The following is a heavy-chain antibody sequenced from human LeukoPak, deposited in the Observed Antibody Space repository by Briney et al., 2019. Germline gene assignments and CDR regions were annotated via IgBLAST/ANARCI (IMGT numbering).Heavy chain of an antibody. CDR1: GYTFTGYY. CDR3: ASFPEGSGSYYSFDY. CDR2: INPNSGGT. Sequence: ASVKVSCKASGYTFTGYYMHWVRQAPGQGLEWMGWINPNSGGTNYAQKFQGRVTMTRDTSIRTAYMELSRLRSDDTAVYYCASFPEGSGSYYSFDYWGQGTLVTVSS. D-gene: IGHD1-26*01. J-gene: IGHJ4*02. V-gene: IGHV1-2*02.